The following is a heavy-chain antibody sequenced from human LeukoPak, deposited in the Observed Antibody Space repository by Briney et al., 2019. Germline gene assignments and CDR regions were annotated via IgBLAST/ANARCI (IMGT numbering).Heavy chain of an antibody. CDR1: GFTFSSYW. CDR2: IKQDGSEK. V-gene: IGHV3-7*01. J-gene: IGHJ4*02. CDR3: ARENYNWNYIDY. Sequence: GGSLRLSCAASGFTFSSYWMSWVRQAPGQGLEWVANIKQDGSEKYYVDSVKGRFIISRDNAKNSLYLQMNSLRAEDTAVYYCARENYNWNYIDYWGQGTLVTVSS. D-gene: IGHD1-20*01.